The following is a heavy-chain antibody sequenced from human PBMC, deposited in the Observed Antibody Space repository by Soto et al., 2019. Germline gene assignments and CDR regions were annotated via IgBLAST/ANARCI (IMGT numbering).Heavy chain of an antibody. D-gene: IGHD3-3*01. CDR2: IIPIFGTA. CDR1: GGTFSSYA. J-gene: IGHJ6*02. V-gene: IGHV1-69*13. CDR3: ARETYYDFWSGYGDYYYGMDV. Sequence: GASVKVSCKASGGTFSSYAISWVRQAPGQGLEWMGGIIPIFGTANYAQKFQGRVTITADESTSTAYMELRSLRSDDTAVYYCARETYYDFWSGYGDYYYGMDVWGQGTTVTVSS.